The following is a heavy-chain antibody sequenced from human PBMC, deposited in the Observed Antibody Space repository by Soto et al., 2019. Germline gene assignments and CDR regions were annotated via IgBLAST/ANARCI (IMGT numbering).Heavy chain of an antibody. CDR1: GGTFSSYA. CDR2: IIPIFGTA. CDR3: ASGGPGRYSYGHRFDY. Sequence: QVQLVQSGAEVKKPGSSVKVSCKASGGTFSSYAISWVRQAPGQGLEWMGGIIPIFGTANYAQKFQGRVTITADESTSTAYTELSSLRSEDTAVDYCASGGPGRYSYGHRFDYWGQGTLVTVSS. V-gene: IGHV1-69*01. J-gene: IGHJ4*02. D-gene: IGHD5-18*01.